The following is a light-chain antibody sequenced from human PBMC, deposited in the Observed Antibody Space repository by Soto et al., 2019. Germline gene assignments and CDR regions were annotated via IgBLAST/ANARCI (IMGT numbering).Light chain of an antibody. CDR3: QQYNNWHPIT. V-gene: IGKV3D-20*02. Sequence: IVFTTCPVILSLSPGDGATLACRASQSVRSTYLAWYQQKPGQAPRLLIYGASSRATGIPDRFSGSGSGTDFTLTISSLQSEDFAAYYCQQYNNWHPITFGQGTRLEIK. CDR2: GAS. CDR1: QSVRSTY. J-gene: IGKJ5*01.